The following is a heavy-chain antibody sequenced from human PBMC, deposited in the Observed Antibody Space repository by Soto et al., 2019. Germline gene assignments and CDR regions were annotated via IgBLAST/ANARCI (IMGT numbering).Heavy chain of an antibody. V-gene: IGHV4-59*12. D-gene: IGHD1-26*01. CDR3: VRDDIGLGLDY. Sequence: SETLSLTCTVSGGSISSYYWSWIRQPPGKGLEWIGYIYYSGSTNYNPSVKGRFTISRDNAKNTLYLQMNSLRAEDTAIYYCVRDDIGLGLDYWGLGTLVTVSS. CDR1: GGSISSYY. CDR2: IYYSGST. J-gene: IGHJ4*02.